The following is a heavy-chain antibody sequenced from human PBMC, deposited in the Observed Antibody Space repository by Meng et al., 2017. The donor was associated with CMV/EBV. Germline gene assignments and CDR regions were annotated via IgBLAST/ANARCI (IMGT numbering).Heavy chain of an antibody. D-gene: IGHD3-10*01. V-gene: IGHV3-74*01. CDR1: GFTFSSYW. J-gene: IGHJ5*02. CDR2: INSDGSST. Sequence: GESLKISCAASGFTFSSYWMHWVRQAPGKGLVWVSRINSDGSSTSYADSVKGRFTISRDNDKNTLYLQMNSLRAEDTAVYYCARGGANMVRGLLDWFDPWGQGTLVTVSS. CDR3: ARGGANMVRGLLDWFDP.